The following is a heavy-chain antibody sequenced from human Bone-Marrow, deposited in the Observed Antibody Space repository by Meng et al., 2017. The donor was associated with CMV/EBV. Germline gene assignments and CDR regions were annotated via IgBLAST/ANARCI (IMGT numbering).Heavy chain of an antibody. CDR2: ISAYNGNT. CDR3: ARDALTYCGDDCYMTH. V-gene: IGHV1-18*01. Sequence: ASVKVSCKASDYMFTSYGISWVRQAPGQGLEWMGWISAYNGNTNYAQKFQGRVTMTTDTSTSTVHMKLRSLGSDDTAMYYCARDALTYCGDDCYMTHWGQGTLVTVSS. J-gene: IGHJ4*02. CDR1: DYMFTSYG. D-gene: IGHD2-21*01.